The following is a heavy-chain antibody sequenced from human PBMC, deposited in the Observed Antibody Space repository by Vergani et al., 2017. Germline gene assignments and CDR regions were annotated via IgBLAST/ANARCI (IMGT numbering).Heavy chain of an antibody. V-gene: IGHV3-11*04. J-gene: IGHJ4*02. CDR2: ISNSGNTI. CDR1: GFSFSDHY. CDR3: AREMSNEGFDY. Sequence: QVQLVETGGGLVKPGGSLRLSCAASGFSFSDHYMTWIRQAPGKGLEWVSYISNSGNTIEYADSVKGRFSISRDNAKSSLFLQMSSLKVEDTGVYYCAREMSNEGFDYWGQGTRVTVS. D-gene: IGHD4-11*01.